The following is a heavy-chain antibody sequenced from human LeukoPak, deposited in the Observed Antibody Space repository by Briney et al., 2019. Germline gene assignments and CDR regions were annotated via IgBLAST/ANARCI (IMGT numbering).Heavy chain of an antibody. J-gene: IGHJ5*02. CDR1: GFTFSDFY. CDR3: AVSVAATSAWFDP. V-gene: IGHV3-11*04. Sequence: GGSLRLSCAASGFTFSDFYMSWIRQAPGKGLEWVSYISSSGSTIYYADSVKGRFTISRDNAKNSLYLQMNSLRAEDTAVYYCAVSVAATSAWFDPWGQGTLVTVSS. CDR2: ISSSGSTI. D-gene: IGHD1-26*01.